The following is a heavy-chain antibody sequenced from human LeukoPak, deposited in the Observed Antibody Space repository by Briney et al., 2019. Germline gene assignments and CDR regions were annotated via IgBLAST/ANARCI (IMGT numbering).Heavy chain of an antibody. J-gene: IGHJ6*02. V-gene: IGHV1-8*01. D-gene: IGHD3-9*01. CDR3: ARRGAPTGYYYYYGMDV. CDR2: MNPNSGNT. Sequence: ASVKVSCKAFGYTFTSYDINWVRQATGQGLEWMGWMNPNSGNTGYAQKFQGRVTMTRNTSISTAYMELSSLRSEDTAVYYCARRGAPTGYYYYYGMDVWGQGTTVTVSS. CDR1: GYTFTSYD.